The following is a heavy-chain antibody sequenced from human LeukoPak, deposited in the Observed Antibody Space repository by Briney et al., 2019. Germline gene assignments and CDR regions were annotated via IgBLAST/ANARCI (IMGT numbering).Heavy chain of an antibody. D-gene: IGHD3-16*02. Sequence: PSGTLSLTCAVYGGSFSGYYWSWIRQPPGKGLEWIGEINHSGSTNYNPSLKSRVTISVDTSKNQFSLKLSSVTAADTAVYYCARGIDSTHYGMDVWGQGTTVTVSS. J-gene: IGHJ6*02. CDR3: ARGIDSTHYGMDV. V-gene: IGHV4-34*01. CDR2: INHSGST. CDR1: GGSFSGYY.